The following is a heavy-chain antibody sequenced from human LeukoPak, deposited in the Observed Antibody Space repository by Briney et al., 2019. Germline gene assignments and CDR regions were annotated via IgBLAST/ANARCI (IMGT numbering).Heavy chain of an antibody. V-gene: IGHV3-74*01. CDR2: INSDGSST. J-gene: IGHJ4*02. Sequence: GGSLRLSCAASGFTFSSYWMHWVRQAPGKGLVWVSRINSDGSSTSYADSVKGRFTFSRENAKHTLYLQMNSLRAEDTAVYYCARAQNGVWDYWGQGTLVTVSS. CDR1: GFTFSSYW. D-gene: IGHD2-8*01. CDR3: ARAQNGVWDY.